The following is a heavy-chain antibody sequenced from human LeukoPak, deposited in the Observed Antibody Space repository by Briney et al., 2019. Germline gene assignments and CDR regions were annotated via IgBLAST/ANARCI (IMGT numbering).Heavy chain of an antibody. Sequence: HPGGSLRLSCAASGFTLSNAWMSWVRQAPGKGLVWVSRINSDGSSRNYADSVKGRFTISRDNAKNTLYLQMNSLKAEDTAVYYCARVVVGANNWFDPWGQGAQVTVSS. J-gene: IGHJ5*02. CDR3: ARVVVGANNWFDP. V-gene: IGHV3-74*01. D-gene: IGHD1-26*01. CDR1: GFTLSNAW. CDR2: INSDGSSR.